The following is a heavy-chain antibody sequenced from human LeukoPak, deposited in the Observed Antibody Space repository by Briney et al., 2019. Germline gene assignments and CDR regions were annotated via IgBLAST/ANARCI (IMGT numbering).Heavy chain of an antibody. V-gene: IGHV3-7*01. J-gene: IGHJ4*02. CDR3: ARALIGYYFDY. D-gene: IGHD2-8*01. Sequence: GGSLTLSCAASGLTFSSYAISWVRQAPGWGREGVAYTKQDGREKDYVDSVKGRFTISRDNAKNSLYLQMNSLRAEDTAVYYCARALIGYYFDYWGQGTLVTVSS. CDR1: GLTFSSYA. CDR2: TKQDGREK.